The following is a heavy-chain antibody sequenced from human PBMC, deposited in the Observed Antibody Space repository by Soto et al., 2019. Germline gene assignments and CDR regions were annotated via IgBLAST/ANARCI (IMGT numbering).Heavy chain of an antibody. V-gene: IGHV3-53*01. D-gene: IGHD3-22*01. CDR2: IYSGGTT. CDR3: ARESLHSSGYFDY. CDR1: GFTVSSNY. J-gene: IGHJ4*02. Sequence: GGSLRLSCAASGFTVSSNYMSWVRQAPGKGLEWVSLIYSGGTTYYADSVKGRFTISRDNSKNTLYLQMNSLRAEDTAVYYCARESLHSSGYFDYWGQGTLVIVSS.